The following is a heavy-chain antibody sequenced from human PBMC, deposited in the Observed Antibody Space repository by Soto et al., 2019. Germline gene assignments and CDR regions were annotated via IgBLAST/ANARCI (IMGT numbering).Heavy chain of an antibody. D-gene: IGHD3-16*01. CDR3: ARAPRYDYVWTRYFDY. CDR2: INPNSGGT. J-gene: IGHJ4*02. CDR1: GYTFTGYY. V-gene: IGHV1-2*02. Sequence: ASVKVSCKASGYTFTGYYMHWVRQAPGQGLEWMGWINPNSGGTNYAQKFQGRVTMTRDTSISTAYMELSRLRSDDTAVYYCARAPRYDYVWTRYFDYWGQGTLVTVSS.